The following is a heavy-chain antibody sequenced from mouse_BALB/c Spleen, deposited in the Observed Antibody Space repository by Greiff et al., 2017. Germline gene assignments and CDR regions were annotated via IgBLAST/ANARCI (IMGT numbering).Heavy chain of an antibody. Sequence: VQLVESGPGLVQPSQSLSITCTVSGFSLTSYGVHWVRQSPGKGLEWLGVIWSGGSTDYNAAFISRLSISKDNSKSQVFFKMNSLQADDTAIYYCARNPSTATRGWFAYWGQGTLVTVSA. J-gene: IGHJ3*01. CDR1: GFSLTSYG. CDR3: ARNPSTATRGWFAY. CDR2: IWSGGST. D-gene: IGHD1-2*01. V-gene: IGHV2-4-1*01.